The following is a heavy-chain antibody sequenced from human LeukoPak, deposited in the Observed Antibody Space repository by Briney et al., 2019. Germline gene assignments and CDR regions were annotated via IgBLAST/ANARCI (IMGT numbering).Heavy chain of an antibody. CDR2: ISANNGDT. Sequence: ASVKVSCKASGYTFTTYGISWVRQAPGQGLEWMGWISANNGDTDYPPKLQDRVTMTTDTYTSTAYMELRSLRSDDTAMYYCARESHETREDYWGQGTLVTVSS. D-gene: IGHD1-1*01. J-gene: IGHJ4*02. CDR3: ARESHETREDY. V-gene: IGHV1-18*01. CDR1: GYTFTTYG.